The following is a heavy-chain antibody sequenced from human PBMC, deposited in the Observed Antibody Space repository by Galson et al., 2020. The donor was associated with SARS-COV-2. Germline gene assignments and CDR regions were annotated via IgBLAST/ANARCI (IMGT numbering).Heavy chain of an antibody. J-gene: IGHJ4*02. D-gene: IGHD1-1*01. V-gene: IGHV2-5*02. CDR3: AHRRGPSPNNWEYGYFDY. CDR2: IYWDDDK. CDR1: GFSLSTTGVG. Sequence: KMSGPTLVKPTQTLTLTCTLSGFSLSTTGVGVGWIRQPPGKALEHLALIYWDDDKRYSPSLRSRLAITKDTSKNQVVLTMTNMDPVDTATYYCAHRRGPSPNNWEYGYFDYWGQGTLVTVSS.